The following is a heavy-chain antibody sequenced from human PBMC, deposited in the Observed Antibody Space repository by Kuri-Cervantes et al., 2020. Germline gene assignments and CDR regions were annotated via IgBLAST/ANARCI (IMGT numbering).Heavy chain of an antibody. V-gene: IGHV3-30*03. CDR2: ISYDGSNK. Sequence: GGSLRLSCAASGFTFSSYGMHWVRQAPGKGLEWVAVISYDGSNKYYADSVKGRFTISRDNSKTTLYLQMNSLRAEDTAVYYCAREMIVVVRRGCFDYWGQGTLVTVSS. D-gene: IGHD3-22*01. CDR1: GFTFSSYG. CDR3: AREMIVVVRRGCFDY. J-gene: IGHJ4*02.